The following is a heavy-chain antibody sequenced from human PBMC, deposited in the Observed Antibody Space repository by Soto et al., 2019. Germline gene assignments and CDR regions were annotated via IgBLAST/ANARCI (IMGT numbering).Heavy chain of an antibody. V-gene: IGHV3-74*01. CDR2: INHDGTIT. J-gene: IGHJ4*02. Sequence: AGGSLRLSCAASGFSFRSYWMHWVRQAPGKGLVWVSRINHDGTITNYADSVKGRFTISRDNANNTVYLQMNSLGAEDTALYYCVREPWGFSGTWYDYWGQGTLVTVSS. CDR3: VREPWGFSGTWYDY. D-gene: IGHD6-13*01. CDR1: GFSFRSYW.